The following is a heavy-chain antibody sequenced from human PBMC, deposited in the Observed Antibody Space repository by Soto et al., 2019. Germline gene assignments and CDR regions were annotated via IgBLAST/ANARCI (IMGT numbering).Heavy chain of an antibody. CDR2: INIYNSNT. Sequence: QVQLVQSGAEVKRPGASVKVSCKASGYTFINYGINWVRQAPGQGLEWMGWINIYNSNTNYAQRLQGRVTMTTDTSTSTAYMELRSLRSDDTAVYYCARNSYDFLTGFDSWGHGTLVTVSS. D-gene: IGHD3-9*01. CDR3: ARNSYDFLTGFDS. CDR1: GYTFINYG. V-gene: IGHV1-18*01. J-gene: IGHJ4*01.